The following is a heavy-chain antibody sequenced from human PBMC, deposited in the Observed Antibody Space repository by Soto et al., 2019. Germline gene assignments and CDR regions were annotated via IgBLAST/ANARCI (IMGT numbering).Heavy chain of an antibody. V-gene: IGHV3-74*01. D-gene: IGHD2-2*02. Sequence: QPPLKVLLWVSLINSDGSSTSYADSVKGRFTISRDNAKNTLYLQMNSLRAEDTAVYYCEREIPSPYYYYGMEVWGQGTTVTVSS. J-gene: IGHJ6*02. CDR3: EREIPSPYYYYGMEV. CDR2: INSDGSST.